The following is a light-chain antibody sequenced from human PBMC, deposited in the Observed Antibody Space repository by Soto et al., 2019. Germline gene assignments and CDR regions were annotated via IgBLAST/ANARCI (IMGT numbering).Light chain of an antibody. CDR2: DNF. CDR1: XXXIGSNY. V-gene: IGLV1-51*01. CDR3: GSWDDTLSAVV. J-gene: IGLJ2*01. Sequence: QSVLTQPPSVSAASGQKVIISCSXXXXXIGSNYVSWYQEVPGSAPKLLLYDNFERPSAIPARFPGSKSGTSAALAITGLQTGDEAEYFCGSWDDTLSAVVFGGGTKLTVL.